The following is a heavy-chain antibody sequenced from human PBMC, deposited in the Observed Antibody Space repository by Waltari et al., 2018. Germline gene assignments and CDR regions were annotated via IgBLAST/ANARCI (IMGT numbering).Heavy chain of an antibody. CDR1: GGSITSNRHD. CDR2: ISYSGAT. D-gene: IGHD3-16*01. V-gene: IGHV4-39*01. CDR3: ATYIGASIGTAAFDV. Sequence: QLHLQESGPGLVKPSDTLSVTCTVSGGSITSNRHDWGWIRQPPGKGLEWTATISYSGATYNNPSLKSRVTISVDTSKNQFSLKLSSVTAADTAVYYCATYIGASIGTAAFDVWGQGTMVTVSS. J-gene: IGHJ3*01.